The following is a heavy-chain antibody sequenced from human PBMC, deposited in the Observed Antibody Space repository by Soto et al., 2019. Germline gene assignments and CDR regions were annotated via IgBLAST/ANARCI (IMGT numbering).Heavy chain of an antibody. CDR3: ARGPPIQSSWNIVATIFGWFDP. CDR1: GGSFSGYY. D-gene: IGHD5-12*01. J-gene: IGHJ5*02. V-gene: IGHV4-34*01. Sequence: PSETLSLTCAVYGGSFSGYYWSWIRQPPGKGLEWIGEINHSGSTNYNPSLKSRVTISVDTSKNQFSLKLSSVTAADTAVYYCARGPPIQSSWNIVATIFGWFDPWGQGTLVTVSS. CDR2: INHSGST.